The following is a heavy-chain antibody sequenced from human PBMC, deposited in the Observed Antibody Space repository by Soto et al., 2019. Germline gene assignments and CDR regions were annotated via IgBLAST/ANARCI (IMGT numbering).Heavy chain of an antibody. V-gene: IGHV3-21*01. CDR3: AREDSIIIPAVSDF. CDR1: GFPFNNYG. J-gene: IGHJ4*02. CDR2: VSKSDYT. Sequence: PXGSLRLSCTVAGFPFNNYGINWVRQAPGKGLEWVSSVSKSDYTYYSDSVQGRFTISRDNAKNSVSLQMNTLRVEDTAVYYCAREDSIIIPAVSDFWGQGTLVTVSS. D-gene: IGHD2-2*01.